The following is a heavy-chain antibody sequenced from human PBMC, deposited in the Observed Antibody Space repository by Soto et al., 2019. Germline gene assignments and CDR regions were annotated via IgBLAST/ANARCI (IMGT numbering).Heavy chain of an antibody. CDR1: GGSISSGDYY. Sequence: PSETLSLTCTVSGGSISSGDYYWSWIRQPPGKGLEWIGYIYYSGSTYYNPSLKSRVTISVDTSKNQFSLKLSSVTAADTAVYYCAREYYDILTGYYTYFDYWGQGTLVTVSS. J-gene: IGHJ4*02. CDR2: IYYSGST. D-gene: IGHD3-9*01. V-gene: IGHV4-30-4*01. CDR3: AREYYDILTGYYTYFDY.